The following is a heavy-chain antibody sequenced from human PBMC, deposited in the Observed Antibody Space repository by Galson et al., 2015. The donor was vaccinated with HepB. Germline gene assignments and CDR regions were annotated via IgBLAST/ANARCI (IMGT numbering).Heavy chain of an antibody. D-gene: IGHD4-11*01. CDR1: GFTVSSNN. CDR3: ARGATVTDDAFDI. V-gene: IGHV3-53*01. J-gene: IGHJ3*02. Sequence: SLRLSCAASGFTVSSNNMSWVRQAPGKGLEWVSVIYSGGSTYYADSVKGRFTISRDNSKNTLYLQMNSLRAEDTAVYYCARGATVTDDAFDIWGQGTMVTVSS. CDR2: IYSGGST.